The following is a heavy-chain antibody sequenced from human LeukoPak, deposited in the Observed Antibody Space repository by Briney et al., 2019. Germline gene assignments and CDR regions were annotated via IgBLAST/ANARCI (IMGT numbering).Heavy chain of an antibody. CDR2: INPNSGGT. V-gene: IGHV1-2*02. D-gene: IGHD1-26*01. J-gene: IGHJ4*02. Sequence: ASVKVSCKASGYTFTGYYMHWVRQAPGQGLEWMGWINPNSGGTNYAQKFQGRVTMTRDTSISTAHMELRSLRSDDTAVYYCARRASGSYYWFDYWGQGTLVTVSS. CDR1: GYTFTGYY. CDR3: ARRASGSYYWFDY.